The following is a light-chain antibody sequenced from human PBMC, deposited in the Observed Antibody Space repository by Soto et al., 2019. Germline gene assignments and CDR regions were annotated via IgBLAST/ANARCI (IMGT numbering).Light chain of an antibody. CDR3: AAWDDSLNAAYV. CDR2: SNN. J-gene: IGLJ1*01. V-gene: IGLV1-44*01. Sequence: QSVLTQPPSASGTPGQRGTISCSGSSSNIGSNTVNWYQQLPGTAPKLLIYSNNQRPSGVPDRFSGSKSGTSASLAISGLQSEDEADYYCAAWDDSLNAAYVFGTGTKVTVL. CDR1: SSNIGSNT.